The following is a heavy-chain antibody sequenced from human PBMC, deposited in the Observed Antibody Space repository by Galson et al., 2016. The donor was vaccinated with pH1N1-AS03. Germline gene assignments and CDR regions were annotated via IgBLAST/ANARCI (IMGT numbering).Heavy chain of an antibody. J-gene: IGHJ4*02. CDR1: GFTFSTYC. CDR2: IKQGGSEK. V-gene: IGHV3-7*01. D-gene: IGHD2-2*01. CDR3: ARGAPGDHLLSPLWN. Sequence: SLRLSCAASGFTFSTYCMSWVRQAPGKGLEWVANIKQGGSEKFYVDSLKGRFTISRDNAQNSLYLQMSSRRAEDTAIYYCARGAPGDHLLSPLWNWGQGTLVTVSS.